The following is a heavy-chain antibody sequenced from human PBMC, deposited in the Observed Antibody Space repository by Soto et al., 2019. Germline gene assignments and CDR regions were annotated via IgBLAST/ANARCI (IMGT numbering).Heavy chain of an antibody. CDR3: ASGREIRDSSGYYFDY. J-gene: IGHJ4*02. CDR2: INHSGST. V-gene: IGHV4-34*01. Sequence: SETLSLTCAVYGGSFRGYYWSWIRQPPGKGLEWIGEINHSGSTSYNPSLKSRVTISADTSKNQFSLKLSSVTAADTAVYYCASGREIRDSSGYYFDYWGQGTLVTVSS. CDR1: GGSFRGYY. D-gene: IGHD3-22*01.